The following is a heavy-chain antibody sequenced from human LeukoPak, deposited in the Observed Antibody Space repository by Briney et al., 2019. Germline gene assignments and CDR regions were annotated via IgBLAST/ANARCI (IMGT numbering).Heavy chain of an antibody. Sequence: SETLSLTCTVSGYSISSGYYWGWIRQPPRKGLERIGSIYHSASTYYNPSLKSRVTIPVDTSKNQFSLKLSPVTAAETAVYYCARVLWFGKYYFDYWGQGTLVTVSS. D-gene: IGHD3-10*01. CDR1: GYSISSGYY. V-gene: IGHV4-38-2*02. CDR3: ARVLWFGKYYFDY. J-gene: IGHJ4*02. CDR2: IYHSAST.